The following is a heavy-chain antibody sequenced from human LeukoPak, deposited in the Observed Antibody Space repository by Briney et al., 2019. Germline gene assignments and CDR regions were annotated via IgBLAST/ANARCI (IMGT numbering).Heavy chain of an antibody. J-gene: IGHJ4*02. CDR1: GFTFSSYG. Sequence: GGSLRLSCAASGFTFSSYGMHWVRQAPGKGLEWVAVIWYDGSNKYYADSVKGRFTISRDNSKNTLYLQMNSLRAEDTAVYYCAREGRWLQLGCFDYWGQGTLVTVSS. CDR3: AREGRWLQLGCFDY. CDR2: IWYDGSNK. V-gene: IGHV3-33*08. D-gene: IGHD5-24*01.